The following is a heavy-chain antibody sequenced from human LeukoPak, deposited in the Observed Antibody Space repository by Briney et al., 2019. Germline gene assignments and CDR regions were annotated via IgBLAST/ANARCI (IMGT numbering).Heavy chain of an antibody. CDR3: ARGEYGLFDY. CDR1: GGSISGGSYY. D-gene: IGHD2/OR15-2a*01. Sequence: SQTLSLTCTVSGGSISGGSYYWSWIRQPPGKGLEWIGYIYYSGSTKYNLSLKSRVTISVDTSRNQLSLKLSSVTAADTAVYYCARGEYGLFDYWGQGTLVTVSS. J-gene: IGHJ4*02. V-gene: IGHV4-61*01. CDR2: IYYSGST.